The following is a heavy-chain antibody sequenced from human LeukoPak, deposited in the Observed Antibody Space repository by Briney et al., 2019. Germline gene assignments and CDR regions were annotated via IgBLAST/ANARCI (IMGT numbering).Heavy chain of an antibody. V-gene: IGHV3-23*01. Sequence: PGGSLRLSCAASGFTFSSYAMSWVRQAPGKGLEWASAISGSGGSTYYADSVKGRFTISRDNSKNTLYLQMNSLRAEDTAVYYCAKDDSSSSVFDYWGQGTLVTVSS. CDR2: ISGSGGST. CDR1: GFTFSSYA. D-gene: IGHD6-6*01. CDR3: AKDDSSSSVFDY. J-gene: IGHJ4*02.